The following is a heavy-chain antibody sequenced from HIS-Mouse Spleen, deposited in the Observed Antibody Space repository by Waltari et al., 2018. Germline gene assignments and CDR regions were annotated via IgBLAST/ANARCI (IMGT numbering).Heavy chain of an antibody. V-gene: IGHV3-30*04. Sequence: QVQLVEYGGGVVQPGRSLRLSCAASGFTFSSYAMHWVRQAPGKGLEWVAVISYDGSNKYYADSVKGRFTISRDNSKNTLYLQMNSLRAEDTAVYYCARRYSGYDLGYWGQGTLVTVSS. D-gene: IGHD5-12*01. J-gene: IGHJ4*02. CDR1: GFTFSSYA. CDR3: ARRYSGYDLGY. CDR2: ISYDGSNK.